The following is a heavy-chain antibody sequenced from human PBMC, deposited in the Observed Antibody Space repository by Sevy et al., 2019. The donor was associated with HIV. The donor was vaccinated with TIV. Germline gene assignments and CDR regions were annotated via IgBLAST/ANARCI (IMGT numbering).Heavy chain of an antibody. J-gene: IGHJ4*02. Sequence: GGSLRLSCTASGFTFRNYGMHWVRQAPGKGLEWVAFIRYDGNNTYYEDSVKGRFTISRDNSKNTLYLQMNSLRAEDMYVYSSANDESHCGGKCHPTFFDYWGQGSLVTVSS. D-gene: IGHD2-21*01. CDR1: GFTFRNYG. CDR2: IRYDGNNT. V-gene: IGHV3-30*02. CDR3: ANDESHCGGKCHPTFFDY.